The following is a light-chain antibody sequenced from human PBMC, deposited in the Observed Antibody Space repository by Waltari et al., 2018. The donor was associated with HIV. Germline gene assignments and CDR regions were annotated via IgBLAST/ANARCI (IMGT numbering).Light chain of an antibody. CDR1: QIVGGNS. Sequence: EIVLTQSPGTLSLSPGDRATLSCRASQIVGGNSLAWYQKKPGQAPRLLIYGPSTRAAGIPDRFSGSGSETDFTLTISSLQPEDFGTYYCQQTFSAPFTFGPGTTVDIK. J-gene: IGKJ3*01. CDR2: GPS. CDR3: QQTFSAPFT. V-gene: IGKV3-20*01.